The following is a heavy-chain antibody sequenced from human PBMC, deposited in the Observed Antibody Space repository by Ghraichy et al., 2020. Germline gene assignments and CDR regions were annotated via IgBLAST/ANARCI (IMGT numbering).Heavy chain of an antibody. V-gene: IGHV3-30-3*01. D-gene: IGHD2-2*01. Sequence: GGSLRLSCAASGFSFSTYSMHWVRQAPGKGLEWVAVISYDGNNKYYADSVKGRFIISRDNSKNTLYLQMNSLKVEDTAVYYCARGLGYCSGTTCQNYFDNWGQGTLVTVSS. CDR3: ARGLGYCSGTTCQNYFDN. CDR1: GFSFSTYS. CDR2: ISYDGNNK. J-gene: IGHJ4*02.